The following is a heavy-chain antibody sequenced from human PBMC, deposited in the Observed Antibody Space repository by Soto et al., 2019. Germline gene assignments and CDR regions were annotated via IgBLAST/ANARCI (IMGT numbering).Heavy chain of an antibody. CDR3: ARHGSKGVMTTEPYNAS. V-gene: IGHV1-69*13. D-gene: IGHD3-16*01. CDR1: GGTFSSYA. Sequence: SVKVSCKASGGTFSSYAISWVRQAPGQGLEWMGGIIPIFGTANYAQKFQGRVTITADESTSTAYMELSSLRSEDTAVYYCARHGSKGVMTTEPYNASGGEGTL. J-gene: IGHJ4*02. CDR2: IIPIFGTA.